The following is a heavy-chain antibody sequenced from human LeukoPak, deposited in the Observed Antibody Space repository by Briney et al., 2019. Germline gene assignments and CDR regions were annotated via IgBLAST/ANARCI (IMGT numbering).Heavy chain of an antibody. CDR1: GGTFSSYA. CDR3: ARSSIIAAAGPYYFDY. D-gene: IGHD6-13*01. J-gene: IGHJ4*02. CDR2: IIPIFGTA. Sequence: SVKVSCKASGGTFSSYAISWVRQAPGQGLEWMGGIIPIFGTANYAQKFQGRVTITADKSTTTAYMELSSLRSEVTAVYYCARSSIIAAAGPYYFDYWGQGTLVTVSS. V-gene: IGHV1-69*06.